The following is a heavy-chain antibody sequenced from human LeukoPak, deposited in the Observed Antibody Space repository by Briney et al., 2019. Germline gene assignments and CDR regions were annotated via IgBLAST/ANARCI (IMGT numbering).Heavy chain of an antibody. V-gene: IGHV6-1*01. CDR2: TYYRSKWYN. CDR1: GDSVSSNSAA. J-gene: IGHJ5*02. CDR3: ARAVQLERRTKYNWFDP. D-gene: IGHD1-1*01. Sequence: SQTLSLTCAISGDSVSSNSAAWNWIRQSPSRGLEWLGRTYYRSKWYNDYAVSVKSRITINPDTSKNQFSLQLNSVTPEDTAVYYCARAVQLERRTKYNWFDPWGQGTLVTVSS.